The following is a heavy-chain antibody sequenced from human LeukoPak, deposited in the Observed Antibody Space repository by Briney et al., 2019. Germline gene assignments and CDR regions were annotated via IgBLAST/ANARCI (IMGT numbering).Heavy chain of an antibody. CDR1: GYTFTSYG. CDR3: ARDWYYYDSSGYLFDY. CDR2: ISAYNGNT. D-gene: IGHD3-22*01. J-gene: IGHJ4*02. Sequence: ASVKVSCKASGYTFTSYGISWVRQAPGQGLEWMRWISAYNGNTNYAQKLQGRVTMTTDTSTSTAYMELRSLRSDDTAVYYCARDWYYYDSSGYLFDYWGQGTLVTVSS. V-gene: IGHV1-18*01.